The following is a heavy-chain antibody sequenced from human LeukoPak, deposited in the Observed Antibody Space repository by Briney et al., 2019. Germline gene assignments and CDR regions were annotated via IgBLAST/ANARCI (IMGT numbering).Heavy chain of an antibody. CDR3: ARVPSYGYLDCFDP. D-gene: IGHD5-18*01. J-gene: IGHJ5*02. CDR1: GYTFTSHD. CDR2: MNPNSGNT. V-gene: IGHV1-8*01. Sequence: ASVKVSCKASGYTFTSHDINWVRQATGQGLEWMGWMNPNSGNTGYAQKFQGRVTMTRNTSISTAYMELSNLRSEDAAVYYCARVPSYGYLDCFDPWGQGTLVTSPQ.